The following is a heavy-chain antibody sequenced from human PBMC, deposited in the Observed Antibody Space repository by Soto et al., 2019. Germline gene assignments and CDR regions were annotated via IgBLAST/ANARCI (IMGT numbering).Heavy chain of an antibody. Sequence: AASVEVSCRASGFSFIDYSILWVRQAPGQSLEWLGWINAGNGNTKYSHKFQDRVTITSDTSATTTYMELRSLRSEDTAVFYCARSAKKTWLPDFWGQGTLVTVSS. CDR2: INAGNGNT. CDR1: GFSFIDYS. J-gene: IGHJ1*01. V-gene: IGHV1-3*01. CDR3: ARSAKKTWLPDF. D-gene: IGHD5-12*01.